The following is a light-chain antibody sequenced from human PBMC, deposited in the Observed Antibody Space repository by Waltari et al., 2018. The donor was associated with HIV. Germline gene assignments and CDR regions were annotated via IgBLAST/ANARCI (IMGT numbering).Light chain of an antibody. CDR3: SAWDDNVNAL. V-gene: IGLV1-44*01. J-gene: IGLJ2*01. Sequence: TISCSGSRSNIGTNNVNWYQQLPGTAPKLLIHSNNQRPSGVPDRFSGSRSGTSASLVISGLQSEDEADYYCSAWDDNVNALFGGGTKLTVL. CDR1: RSNIGTNN. CDR2: SNN.